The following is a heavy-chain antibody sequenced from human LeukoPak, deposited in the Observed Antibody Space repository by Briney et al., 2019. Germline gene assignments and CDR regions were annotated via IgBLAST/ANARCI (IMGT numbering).Heavy chain of an antibody. V-gene: IGHV3-74*01. Sequence: GGSLRLSCAASGFTFSNYWMHWFRQAPGKGLVWVSHINSDGSSTTYADSVKGRFTISRDNAKNTLYLQMNSLRAEDTAVYYCVRDRSGSSSAYWGQGTLVTVSS. CDR2: INSDGSST. D-gene: IGHD6-6*01. CDR3: VRDRSGSSSAY. CDR1: GFTFSNYW. J-gene: IGHJ4*02.